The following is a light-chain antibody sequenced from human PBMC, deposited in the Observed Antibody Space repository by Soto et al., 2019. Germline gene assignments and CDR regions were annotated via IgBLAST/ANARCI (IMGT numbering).Light chain of an antibody. CDR1: QSIRSH. J-gene: IGKJ4*01. Sequence: DIQMTQSPSSLSASVGDTVTITCRASQSIRSHLNWYQQKPGKGPKLLIYTASSLQSGVPSRFSGSGSGTDFTLTISSLQPEHFATYYCQQSYSNPLVTFGGGTKVEIK. CDR3: QQSYSNPLVT. CDR2: TAS. V-gene: IGKV1-39*01.